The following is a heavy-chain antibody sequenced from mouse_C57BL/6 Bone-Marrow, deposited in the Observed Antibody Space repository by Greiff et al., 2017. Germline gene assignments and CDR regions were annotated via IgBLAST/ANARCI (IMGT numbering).Heavy chain of an antibody. CDR1: GYTFTSYT. D-gene: IGHD3-2*02. V-gene: IGHV1-4*01. J-gene: IGHJ3*01. CDR2: INPSSGYT. CDR3: ARGGLRLPFAY. Sequence: VQLQQSGAELARPGASVKMSCKASGYTFTSYTMHWVKQRPGQGLEWIGYINPSSGYTKYNQKFKDKATLTADKSSSTAYMQLRSLTSEDSAVYYCARGGLRLPFAYWGQGTLGTVSA.